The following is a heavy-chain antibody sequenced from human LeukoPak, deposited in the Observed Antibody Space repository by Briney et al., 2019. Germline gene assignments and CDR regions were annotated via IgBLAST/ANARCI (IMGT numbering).Heavy chain of an antibody. V-gene: IGHV3-33*01. CDR3: ASSYGSGSYYGGFDY. CDR2: IWYDGSNK. J-gene: IGHJ4*02. CDR1: GFTFSSYG. Sequence: GRSLRLSCAASGFTFSSYGMHWVRQAPGKGMEWVAVIWYDGSNKYYADSAKGRFTISRDNSKNTLYLQMNSLRAEDTAFYYCASSYGSGSYYGGFDYWGQGTLVTVSS. D-gene: IGHD3-10*01.